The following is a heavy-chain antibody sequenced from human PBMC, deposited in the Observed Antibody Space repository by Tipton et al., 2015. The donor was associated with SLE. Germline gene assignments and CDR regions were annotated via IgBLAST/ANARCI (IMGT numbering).Heavy chain of an antibody. CDR3: ARDLNWVTGARDS. V-gene: IGHV3-53*01. J-gene: IGHJ4*02. CDR1: GFTVSINY. CDR2: IYSGDTT. D-gene: IGHD1-26*01. Sequence: VQLVQSGGGLVQPGGSLRLSCAASGFTVSINYMTWVRQAPGKGLEWVSVIYSGDTTLYADSVKGRFTISRDNSKNTLYLQMSSLRAVDTALYYCARDLNWVTGARDSWGQGTLVTLSS.